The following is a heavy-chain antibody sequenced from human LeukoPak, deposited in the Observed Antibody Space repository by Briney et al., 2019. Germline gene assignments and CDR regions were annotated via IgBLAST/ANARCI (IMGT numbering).Heavy chain of an antibody. CDR3: ARDQVGATADY. D-gene: IGHD1-26*01. J-gene: IGHJ4*02. V-gene: IGHV1-18*01. CDR1: GYTFTSYG. CDR2: ITTYNGYT. Sequence: ASVKVSCKTSGYTFTSYGISWVRQAPGQGLEWMGWITTYNGYTNYAQKLQGRVTMTTDTSTSTAYMELRSLRSDDTAVYYCARDQVGATADYWGQGTLVTVSS.